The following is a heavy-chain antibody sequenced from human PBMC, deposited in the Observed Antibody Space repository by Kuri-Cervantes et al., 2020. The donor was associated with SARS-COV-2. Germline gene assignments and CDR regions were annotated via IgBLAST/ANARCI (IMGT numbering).Heavy chain of an antibody. CDR2: INSDGSST. V-gene: IGHV3-74*01. J-gene: IGHJ4*02. Sequence: GSLKISCAASGFTFSSYWMHWVRQAPGKGLVWVSRINSDGSSTSYADSVKGRFTISRDNAKNTLYLQMNSLRAEDTAVYYCARDYYDSSGVYWSQGTLVTVSS. CDR3: ARDYYDSSGVY. D-gene: IGHD3-22*01. CDR1: GFTFSSYW.